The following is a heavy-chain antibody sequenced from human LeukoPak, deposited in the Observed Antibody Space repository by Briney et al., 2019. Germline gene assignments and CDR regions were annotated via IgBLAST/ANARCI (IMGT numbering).Heavy chain of an antibody. D-gene: IGHD3-22*01. CDR3: ARAPRNYYDSSGYDY. CDR1: GGTFSSYA. Sequence: SVKVSCEASGGTFSSYAISWVRQAPGQGLEWMGRIIPILGIANYAQKFQGRVTITADKSTSTAYMELSSLRSEDTAVYYCARAPRNYYDSSGYDYWGQGTLVTVSS. J-gene: IGHJ4*02. CDR2: IIPILGIA. V-gene: IGHV1-69*04.